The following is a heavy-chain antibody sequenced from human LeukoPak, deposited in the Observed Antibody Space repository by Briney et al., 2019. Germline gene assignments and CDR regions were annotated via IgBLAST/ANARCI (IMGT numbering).Heavy chain of an antibody. D-gene: IGHD7-27*01. J-gene: IGHJ4*02. CDR1: GFTFSNYA. CDR2: ISGSGGTT. CDR3: AKDKLGTSSPPFDY. Sequence: PGGSLRLSCAASGFTFSNYALSWVRQAPGKGLEWVSVISGSGGTTYYADSVKGRFTISRDNSKNTLYLQMNRLRAEDTAVYYCAKDKLGTSSPPFDYWGQGTLVTVSS. V-gene: IGHV3-23*01.